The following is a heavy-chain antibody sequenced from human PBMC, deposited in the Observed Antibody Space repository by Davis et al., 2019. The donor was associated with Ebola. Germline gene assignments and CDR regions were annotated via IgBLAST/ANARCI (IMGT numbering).Heavy chain of an antibody. CDR3: ARCSGGTSWDYYYGMDV. D-gene: IGHD2-15*01. V-gene: IGHV3-7*01. CDR1: GFTFSSYW. Sequence: GGSLRLSCAASGFTFSSYWMTWVRQGPGKGLEWVANIKEDGSEKYYMDSVRGRFTISRDNAKNSLFLHMNSLRAEDTAVYYCARCSGGTSWDYYYGMDVWGRGTTVTVSS. CDR2: IKEDGSEK. J-gene: IGHJ6*02.